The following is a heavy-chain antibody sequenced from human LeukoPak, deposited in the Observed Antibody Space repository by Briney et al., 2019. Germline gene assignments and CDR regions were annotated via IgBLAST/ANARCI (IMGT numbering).Heavy chain of an antibody. J-gene: IGHJ5*02. CDR3: ARGWKEQRYFDWLLSPSWFDP. Sequence: PSETLSLTCAVYGGSSSGYYWSWIRQPPGKGLEWIGEINHSGSTNYNPSLKSRVTISVDTSKNQFSLKLSSVTAADTAVYYCARGWKEQRYFDWLLSPSWFDPWGQGTLVTVSS. CDR1: GGSSSGYY. D-gene: IGHD3-9*01. CDR2: INHSGST. V-gene: IGHV4-34*01.